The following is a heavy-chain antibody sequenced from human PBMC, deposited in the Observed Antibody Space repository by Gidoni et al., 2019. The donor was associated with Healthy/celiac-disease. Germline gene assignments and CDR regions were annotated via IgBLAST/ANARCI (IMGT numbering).Heavy chain of an antibody. D-gene: IGHD1-26*01. CDR1: GFTFGSYG. Sequence: QVQLVESGGGVVQPGRSLRLSCAASGFTFGSYGMHWVRQAPGKGLEWVAVISYDGSNKYYADSVKGRFTISRDNSKNTLYLQMNSLRAEDTAVYYCAKGPWGSYTDIEFDYWGQGTLVTVSS. J-gene: IGHJ4*02. CDR2: ISYDGSNK. V-gene: IGHV3-30*18. CDR3: AKGPWGSYTDIEFDY.